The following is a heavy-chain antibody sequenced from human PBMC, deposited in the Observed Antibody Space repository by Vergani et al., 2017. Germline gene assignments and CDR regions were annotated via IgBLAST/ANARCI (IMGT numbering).Heavy chain of an antibody. D-gene: IGHD2-21*02. V-gene: IGHV3-23*01. CDR3: ARAVVTGPWEASFDY. CDR1: GFTFSSYA. CDR2: ISGSGGST. J-gene: IGHJ4*02. Sequence: EVQLLESGGGLVQPGGSLRLSCAASGFTFSSYAMTWVRQAPGKGPEWASVISGSGGSTYSADSVKGRFIVSRDNSKTTLYLQMNSLRAEDTAVYYCARAVVTGPWEASFDYWGQGTLVTVSS.